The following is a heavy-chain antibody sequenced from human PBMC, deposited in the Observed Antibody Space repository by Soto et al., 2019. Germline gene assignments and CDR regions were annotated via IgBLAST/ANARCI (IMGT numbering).Heavy chain of an antibody. CDR3: ARGESSSWYPSGFAP. J-gene: IGHJ5*02. CDR2: INPIIGTT. CDR1: GYTFTNYA. Sequence: SVKVSCKASGYTFTNYAIHWVRQAPGQRLEWMGGINPIIGTTNYSQKFQGRVTITADESTSTAYMELSSLRSEDTAVYYCARGESSSWYPSGFAPWGQGTLVTVSS. V-gene: IGHV1-69*13. D-gene: IGHD6-13*01.